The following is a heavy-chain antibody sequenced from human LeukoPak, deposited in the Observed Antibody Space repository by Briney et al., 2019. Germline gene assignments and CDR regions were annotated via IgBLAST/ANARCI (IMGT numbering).Heavy chain of an antibody. J-gene: IGHJ4*02. D-gene: IGHD2-2*01. CDR1: GFTFSSYW. Sequence: GGSLRLSCAASGFTFSSYWMNWVRQAPGKGLEWVANIKQDGSEKYYVASVKGRFTISRDNAKNSLYLQMNSLRVEDTAVYYCAKVRYQLLIDYWGQGTLVTVSS. CDR2: IKQDGSEK. V-gene: IGHV3-7*01. CDR3: AKVRYQLLIDY.